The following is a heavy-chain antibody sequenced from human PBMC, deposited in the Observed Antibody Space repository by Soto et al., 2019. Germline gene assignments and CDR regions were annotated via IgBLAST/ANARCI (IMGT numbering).Heavy chain of an antibody. CDR1: GGTFSSYA. CDR2: IISIFGTA. CDR3: ARGGEGVVLYNWFDP. Sequence: QVQLVQSGAEVKKPGSSVKVSCKASGGTFSSYAISWVRQAPGHGLEWMGGIISIFGTANYAQKFQGRVTITADESTSTAYMELSSMRSEDTAVYYCARGGEGVVLYNWFDPWGQGTLVTVSS. D-gene: IGHD3-3*01. J-gene: IGHJ5*02. V-gene: IGHV1-69*12.